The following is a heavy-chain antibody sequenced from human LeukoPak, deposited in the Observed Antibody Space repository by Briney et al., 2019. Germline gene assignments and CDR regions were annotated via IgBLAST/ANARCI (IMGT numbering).Heavy chain of an antibody. V-gene: IGHV4-39*07. CDR2: IYYSGST. Sequence: TSETLSLTCTVSGGSISSSSYYWGWIRQPPGKGLEWIGSIYYSGSTYYNPSLKSRVTISVDTSKNQFSLKLSSVTAADTAVYYCARDTIHRRDGYNLDPPDYWGQGTLVTVSS. D-gene: IGHD5-24*01. CDR1: GGSISSSSYY. J-gene: IGHJ4*02. CDR3: ARDTIHRRDGYNLDPPDY.